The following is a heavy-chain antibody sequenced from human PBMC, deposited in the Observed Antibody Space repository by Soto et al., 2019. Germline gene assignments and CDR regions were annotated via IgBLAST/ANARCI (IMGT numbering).Heavy chain of an antibody. CDR1: GGSINSNTYY. CDR3: ARGVTIFGVVIRNYYYYGMDV. V-gene: IGHV4-39*01. CDR2: IYYGGST. Sequence: PSETLSLTCTVSGGSINSNTYYWGWIRQPPGKGLEWIGSIYYGGSTYYNPSVKSRVTISVDTSKNQFSLKLSSVTAADTAVYYCARGVTIFGVVIRNYYYYGMDVWGQGTTVTVSS. D-gene: IGHD3-3*01. J-gene: IGHJ6*02.